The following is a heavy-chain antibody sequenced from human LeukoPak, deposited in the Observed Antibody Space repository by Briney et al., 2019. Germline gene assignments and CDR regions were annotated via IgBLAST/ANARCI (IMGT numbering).Heavy chain of an antibody. CDR2: IYYSGST. V-gene: IGHV4-59*08. CDR1: GGSISSYY. D-gene: IGHD6-19*01. Sequence: SETLSLTCTVSGGSISSYYWIWIRQPPGKGLEWIGYIYYSGSTNYNPSLKSRVTISVDTSKNQFSLKLSSVTAADTAVYYCATQSSRAAFDIWGQGTMVTVSS. J-gene: IGHJ3*02. CDR3: ATQSSRAAFDI.